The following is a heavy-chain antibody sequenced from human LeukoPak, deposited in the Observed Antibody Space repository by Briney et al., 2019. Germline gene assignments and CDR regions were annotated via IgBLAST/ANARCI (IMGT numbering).Heavy chain of an antibody. D-gene: IGHD3-22*01. CDR3: AKSDYYDSSGHPSSFEY. V-gene: IGHV3-23*01. Sequence: PGGSLRLSCAASGFPFSSYAMSWVRHAPRQGLEWVSAVSGSGGTTYYADSVKGRFTISRDNSKNTVYLQMNSLRAEDTAVYYCAKSDYYDSSGHPSSFEYWGQGTLVTVSS. J-gene: IGHJ4*02. CDR2: VSGSGGTT. CDR1: GFPFSSYA.